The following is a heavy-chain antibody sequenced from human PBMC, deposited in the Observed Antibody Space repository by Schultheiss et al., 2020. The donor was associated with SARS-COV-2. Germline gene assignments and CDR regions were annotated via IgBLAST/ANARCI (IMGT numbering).Heavy chain of an antibody. CDR2: INPNSGDT. V-gene: IGHV1-2*06. Sequence: ASVKVSCKASGYTFTGYYMHWVRQAPGQGLEWMGRINPNSGDTGYAQKFQGRVTMTRDTSISTAYMELSRLRSDDTAVYYCARDRLYGRDGMDVWGQGTTVTVSS. CDR3: ARDRLYGRDGMDV. CDR1: GYTFTGYY. D-gene: IGHD4-17*01. J-gene: IGHJ6*02.